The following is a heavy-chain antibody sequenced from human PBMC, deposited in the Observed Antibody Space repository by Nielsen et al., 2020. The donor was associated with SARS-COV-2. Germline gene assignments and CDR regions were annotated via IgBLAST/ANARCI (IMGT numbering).Heavy chain of an antibody. V-gene: IGHV1-18*01. CDR3: ARDGWGRMGSKSGWFDP. D-gene: IGHD6-19*01. J-gene: IGHJ5*02. Sequence: ASVKVSCKASGYTFTSYGISWVRQAPGQGLEWMGWISAYNGNTNYAQKLQGRVTMTTDTSTSTAYMELRSLRSDDTAVYYCARDGWGRMGSKSGWFDPWGQGTLVTVSS. CDR2: ISAYNGNT. CDR1: GYTFTSYG.